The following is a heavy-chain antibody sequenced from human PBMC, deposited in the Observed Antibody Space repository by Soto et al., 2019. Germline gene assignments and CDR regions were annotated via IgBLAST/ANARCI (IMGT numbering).Heavy chain of an antibody. CDR2: IWYDGSNK. CDR1: GFTFNDHA. D-gene: IGHD3-3*01. J-gene: IGHJ4*02. Sequence: QVQLVESGGDVVQPGRSLRLSCTASGFTFNDHAMHWVRQAPGKGLEWVAYIWYDGSNKYYADSVKGRFTVSRDNSKKTVLLQMNSLRAEDTAVYFCARDGGRAYDLDYWGQGTLVTVSS. CDR3: ARDGGRAYDLDY. V-gene: IGHV3-33*01.